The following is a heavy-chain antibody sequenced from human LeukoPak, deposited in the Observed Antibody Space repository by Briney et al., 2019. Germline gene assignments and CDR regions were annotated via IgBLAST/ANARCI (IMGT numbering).Heavy chain of an antibody. J-gene: IGHJ4*02. V-gene: IGHV4-34*01. Sequence: SETLSLTCAVYGGSFSGFYWSWIRQPPGKGLEWIGEINHSGSTNYNPSLKSRVTISVDTSKNQFSLKLSSVTAADTAVYYCARGIAVAGTNYWGQGTLVTVSS. CDR3: ARGIAVAGTNY. CDR1: GGSFSGFY. CDR2: INHSGST. D-gene: IGHD6-19*01.